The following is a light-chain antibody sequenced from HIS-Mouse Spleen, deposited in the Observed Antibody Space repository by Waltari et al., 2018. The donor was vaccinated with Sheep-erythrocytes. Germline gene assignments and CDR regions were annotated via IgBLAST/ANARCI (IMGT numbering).Light chain of an antibody. Sequence: QSALTQPASVSGSPGQSITISCTGTSSDVGSYNLVSWYQPHPGKAPKLMIYEGSKRPSGFSNRCSGSKSGNTASLTISGLQAEDEADYYCCSYAGSSTPWVFGGGTKLTVL. V-gene: IGLV2-23*01. CDR1: SSDVGSYNL. CDR2: EGS. J-gene: IGLJ3*02. CDR3: CSYAGSSTPWV.